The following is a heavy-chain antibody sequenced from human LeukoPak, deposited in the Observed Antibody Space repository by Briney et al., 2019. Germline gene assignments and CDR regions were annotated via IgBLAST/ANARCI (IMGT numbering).Heavy chain of an antibody. J-gene: IGHJ6*03. CDR2: VYYSGST. Sequence: SETLSLTCTVSGGSISRHYWSWIRQLPGKGLEWIGYVYYSGSTNYNPSLKSRVTISVDTSKNQFSLKLSSVTAADTAVYYCAREPGGARGYSYGYGYYCYMDVWGKGTTVTVSS. CDR1: GGSISRHY. V-gene: IGHV4-59*11. CDR3: AREPGGARGYSYGYGYYCYMDV. D-gene: IGHD5-18*01.